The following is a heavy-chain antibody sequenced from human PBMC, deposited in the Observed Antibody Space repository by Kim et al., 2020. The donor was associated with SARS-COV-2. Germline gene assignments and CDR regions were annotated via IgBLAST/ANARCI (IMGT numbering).Heavy chain of an antibody. CDR2: ISRDGGST. CDR1: GFTFDDYA. D-gene: IGHD2-21*02. J-gene: IGHJ4*02. Sequence: GGSLRLSCAASGFTFDDYAMHWVRQAPGKGLEWVSLISRDGGSTYYADSVKGRFTISRDNSKNSLYLQMNSLRTEDTALYYCAKDSNLPTYGGNSPDYWGQGTLVTVSS. CDR3: AKDSNLPTYGGNSPDY. V-gene: IGHV3-43*02.